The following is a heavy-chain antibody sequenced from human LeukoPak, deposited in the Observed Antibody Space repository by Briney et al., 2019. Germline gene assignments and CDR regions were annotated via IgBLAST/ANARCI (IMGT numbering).Heavy chain of an antibody. CDR2: IRHDGHES. J-gene: IGHJ4*02. CDR1: GLTFTKDW. D-gene: IGHD1-20*01. Sequence: TGGSLRLSCAASGLTFTKDWMAWVRQGPGTGLEWVASIRHDGHESFYVDSVKGRLTISRDNAKDSLYLQMDSLTAEDTAVYYCARLNNWRAYFDYWGQGTLVTV. V-gene: IGHV3-7*05. CDR3: ARLNNWRAYFDY.